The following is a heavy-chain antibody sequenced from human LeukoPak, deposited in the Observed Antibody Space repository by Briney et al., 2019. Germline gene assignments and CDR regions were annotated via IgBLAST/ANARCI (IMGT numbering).Heavy chain of an antibody. V-gene: IGHV4-31*03. CDR3: AREMYYDSSGPNAFDI. D-gene: IGHD3-22*01. CDR1: GGSISSGGYY. J-gene: IGHJ3*02. Sequence: SETLSLTCTVSGGSISSGGYYWSWIRQHPGKGLEWIGYIYYSGSTYYNPSLKSRVTISVDTSKNQFSLKLSSVTAADTAVYYCAREMYYDSSGPNAFDIWGQGTMVTVSS. CDR2: IYYSGST.